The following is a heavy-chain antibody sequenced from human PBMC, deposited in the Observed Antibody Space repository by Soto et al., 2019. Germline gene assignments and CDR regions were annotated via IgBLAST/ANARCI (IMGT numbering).Heavy chain of an antibody. Sequence: PGGSLRLSCAASGFSFNSYAMNWVRQAPGKGLEWVSAISASGRNTYYADSVKGRFTISRDNSKNAMYLQMYSLRADDTAVYYCARFVGTYYQGGAFDVWGQVTMVTVSS. CDR2: ISASGRNT. V-gene: IGHV3-23*01. CDR3: ARFVGTYYQGGAFDV. CDR1: GFSFNSYA. D-gene: IGHD3-10*01. J-gene: IGHJ3*01.